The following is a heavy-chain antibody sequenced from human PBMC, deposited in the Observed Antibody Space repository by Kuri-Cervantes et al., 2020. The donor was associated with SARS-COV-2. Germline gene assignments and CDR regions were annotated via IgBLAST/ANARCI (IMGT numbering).Heavy chain of an antibody. J-gene: IGHJ1*01. D-gene: IGHD3-22*01. CDR3: ARRDSSGYHTNYFQH. CDR1: GYTFTSYA. CDR2: INTNTGNP. V-gene: IGHV7-4-1*02. Sequence: ASVKVSCKASGYTFTSYAMHWVRQAPGQRLEWMGWINTNTGNPTYAQGFTGRFVFSLDTSVSTAYLQISSLKVEDTAVYYCARRDSSGYHTNYFQHWGQGTLVTVSS.